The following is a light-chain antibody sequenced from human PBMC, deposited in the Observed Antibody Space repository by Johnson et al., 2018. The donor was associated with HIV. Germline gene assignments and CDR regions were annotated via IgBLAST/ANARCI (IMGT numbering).Light chain of an antibody. J-gene: IGLJ1*01. Sequence: QSVLTQPPSVSAAPGQKVTISCSGSSSNVGNNYVSWYQCLPGTAPKLLIYDNNKRPSGIPDRFSGSKSGTSATLGITGLQTGDEADYYCGTWDSSLSYVFGTGTKVTVL. V-gene: IGLV1-51*01. CDR2: DNN. CDR3: GTWDSSLSYV. CDR1: SSNVGNNY.